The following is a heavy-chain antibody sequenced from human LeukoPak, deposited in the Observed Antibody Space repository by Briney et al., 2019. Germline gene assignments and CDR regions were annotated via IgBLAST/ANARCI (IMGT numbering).Heavy chain of an antibody. CDR2: ISYDGSNK. V-gene: IGHV3-30-3*01. CDR3: ARGGLMEMATIRGDY. D-gene: IGHD5-24*01. CDR1: GFTFSSYA. J-gene: IGHJ4*02. Sequence: GRSLRLSCAASGFTFSSYAMHWVRQAPGKGLEWVAVISYDGSNKYYADSVKGRFTISRDNSKNTLYLQMNSLRAEDTAVYYCARGGLMEMATIRGDYWGQGTLVTVSS.